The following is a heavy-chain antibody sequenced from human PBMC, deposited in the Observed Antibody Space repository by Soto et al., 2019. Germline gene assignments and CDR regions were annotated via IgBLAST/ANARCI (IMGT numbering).Heavy chain of an antibody. Sequence: AASVKVSCKASGYTFSSNGISWLRQAPGQGLEWMGWSSTYNTAYAQKFKGRVTLTRDTSASTVYMEVSSLTSEDTAMYYCARSSGGNFGIIIEGTNWFAPWGQGTLVTVSS. J-gene: IGHJ5*02. CDR3: ARSSGGNFGIIIEGTNWFAP. V-gene: IGHV1-18*04. CDR2: SSTYNT. CDR1: GYTFSSNG. D-gene: IGHD1-26*01.